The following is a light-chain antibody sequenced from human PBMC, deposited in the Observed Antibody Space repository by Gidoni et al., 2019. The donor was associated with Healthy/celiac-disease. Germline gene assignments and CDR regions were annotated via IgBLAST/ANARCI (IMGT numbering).Light chain of an antibody. CDR1: SSDVGSYNR. J-gene: IGLJ1*01. CDR2: EVS. V-gene: IGLV2-18*02. Sequence: QSALTQPPSVSGSPGQSVTISCTGTSSDVGSYNRVSWYQQPPGTAPKLMIYEVSNRPSGVPDRFSGSKSGNTASLTMSGLQAEDEADYYCSSYTSSSTSYVFGTGTKVTVL. CDR3: SSYTSSSTSYV.